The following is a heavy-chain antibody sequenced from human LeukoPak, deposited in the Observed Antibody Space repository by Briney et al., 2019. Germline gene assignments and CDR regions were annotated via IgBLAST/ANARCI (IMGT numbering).Heavy chain of an antibody. CDR2: ISSSGSTI. D-gene: IGHD1-1*01. Sequence: GGSLRLSCAASGFTFSDYYMSWIRQAPWKGLEWVSYISSSGSTIYYADSVKGRFTISRDNAKNSLYLQMNSLRAEDTAVYYCARDHDWNDEDYWGQGTLVTVSS. J-gene: IGHJ4*02. CDR1: GFTFSDYY. CDR3: ARDHDWNDEDY. V-gene: IGHV3-11*01.